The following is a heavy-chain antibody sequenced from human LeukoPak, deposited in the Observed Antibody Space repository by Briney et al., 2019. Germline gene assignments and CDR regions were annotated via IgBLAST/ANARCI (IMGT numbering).Heavy chain of an antibody. D-gene: IGHD5-24*01. CDR3: ARFPTITYTDY. V-gene: IGHV5-51*01. CDR2: IYPGDSDT. CDR1: GYTFTTYW. Sequence: GESLKISCKGSGYTFTTYWIGWVRQMPGKGLEWMGIIYPGDSDTRYSPSFQGQVTISADKSISTAYLQWSSLKASDTAMYYCARFPTITYTDYWGQGTLVTVSS. J-gene: IGHJ4*02.